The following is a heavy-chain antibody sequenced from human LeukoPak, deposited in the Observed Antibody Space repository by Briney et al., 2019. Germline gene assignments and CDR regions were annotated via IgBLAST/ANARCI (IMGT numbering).Heavy chain of an antibody. Sequence: GESLRLSCAASGFTFSDYYMSWIRQAPGKGLEWVSYISSSCSTIYYADAVKGRFTISRANAKNPLYLQMNSLRAEDTAVYYCARDASSSWSQGANSYSYYMDVWSKGTTVTVSS. V-gene: IGHV3-11*01. CDR3: ARDASSSWSQGANSYSYYMDV. CDR2: ISSSCSTI. CDR1: GFTFSDYY. J-gene: IGHJ6*03. D-gene: IGHD6-13*01.